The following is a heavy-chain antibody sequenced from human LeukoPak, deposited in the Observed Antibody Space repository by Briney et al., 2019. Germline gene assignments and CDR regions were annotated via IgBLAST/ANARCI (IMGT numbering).Heavy chain of an antibody. Sequence: APVKVSCKASGYTFTGYYMHWVRQAPGQGLEWMGWINPNSGGTNYAQKFQGRVTMTRDTSLSTANMELSRLTSDDTAVYYCARDHKWELLTGWFDPWGQGTLVTVSS. D-gene: IGHD1-26*01. CDR1: GYTFTGYY. CDR2: INPNSGGT. V-gene: IGHV1-2*02. J-gene: IGHJ5*02. CDR3: ARDHKWELLTGWFDP.